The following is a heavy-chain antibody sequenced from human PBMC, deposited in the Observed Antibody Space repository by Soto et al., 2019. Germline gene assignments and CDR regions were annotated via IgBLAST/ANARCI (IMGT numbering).Heavy chain of an antibody. Sequence: EVQLLESGGGLVQPGGSLRLSCAASGFTFSSYAMSWVRQAPGKGLEWVSAIRGSGGSTYYADSVKGRFTISRDNSKNTLYLQMNSLRAEDTAVYYCAKDYSSGWPDDWYFDLWGRGTLVTVSS. J-gene: IGHJ2*01. V-gene: IGHV3-23*01. CDR2: IRGSGGST. CDR1: GFTFSSYA. CDR3: AKDYSSGWPDDWYFDL. D-gene: IGHD6-19*01.